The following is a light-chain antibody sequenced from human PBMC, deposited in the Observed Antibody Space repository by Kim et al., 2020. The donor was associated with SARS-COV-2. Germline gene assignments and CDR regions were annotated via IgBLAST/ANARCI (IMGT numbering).Light chain of an antibody. CDR2: DAS. Sequence: LSPGERSTFSCRASQRVITYLAWYQQKPGQAPRPLIYDASHRATGISARFSGSGSGTDFTLTVNSLEPEDFAVYYCQHRNNWPSTFGGGTKVDIK. CDR3: QHRNNWPST. CDR1: QRVITY. V-gene: IGKV3-11*01. J-gene: IGKJ4*01.